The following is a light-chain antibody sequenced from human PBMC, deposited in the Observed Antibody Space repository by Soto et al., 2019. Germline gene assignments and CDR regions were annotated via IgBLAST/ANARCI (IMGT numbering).Light chain of an antibody. Sequence: QSALTQPASVSGSPGQSITISCTGTSSDVGGYNYVSWYQQHPGKAPKLMIFDVDNRPSGVSNRFSGSKSGNTASLTISGLQAEDEADYYCSSYTSDWGVFGTGTKLAVL. CDR3: SSYTSDWGV. CDR1: SSDVGGYNY. CDR2: DVD. J-gene: IGLJ1*01. V-gene: IGLV2-14*03.